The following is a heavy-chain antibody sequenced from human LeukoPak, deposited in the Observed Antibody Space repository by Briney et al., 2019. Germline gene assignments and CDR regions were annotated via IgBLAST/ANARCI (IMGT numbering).Heavy chain of an antibody. Sequence: PGGSLRLSCAASGFTFSSYSMNWVRQAPGKGLEWVSSISSSSSYIYYADSVKGRFTISRDNAKSSLYLQMNSLRAEDTAVYYCARGGTTVIQPSYWGQGTLVTVSS. CDR1: GFTFSSYS. CDR3: ARGGTTVIQPSY. D-gene: IGHD4-17*01. CDR2: ISSSSSYI. J-gene: IGHJ4*02. V-gene: IGHV3-21*01.